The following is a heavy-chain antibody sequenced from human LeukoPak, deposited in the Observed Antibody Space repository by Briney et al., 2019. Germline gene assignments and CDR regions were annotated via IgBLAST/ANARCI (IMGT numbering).Heavy chain of an antibody. CDR3: ARDGTDGYKLGY. J-gene: IGHJ4*02. Sequence: ASVKVSCKASGGTFSSYAISWVRQAPGQGLESMGGIIPIFGTANYAQKFQSRVTITADESTSTAYMELSSLRSEDTAVYYCARDGTDGYKLGYWGQGTLVTVSS. CDR2: IIPIFGTA. CDR1: GGTFSSYA. V-gene: IGHV1-69*13. D-gene: IGHD5-24*01.